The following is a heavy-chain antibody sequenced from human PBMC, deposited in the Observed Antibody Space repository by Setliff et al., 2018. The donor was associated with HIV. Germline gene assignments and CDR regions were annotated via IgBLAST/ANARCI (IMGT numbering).Heavy chain of an antibody. CDR1: GFTLSSYW. Sequence: AGGSLRLSCEASGFTLSSYWMSWVRQAPGKGLEWVANIKPDGSAKDYAASVKGRFTISRDNAKNSLFLQMSSLRADDTAVYYCARDPRFCSGGSCRPDFWGQGTLVTVSS. D-gene: IGHD2-15*01. CDR3: ARDPRFCSGGSCRPDF. CDR2: IKPDGSAK. V-gene: IGHV3-7*05. J-gene: IGHJ4*02.